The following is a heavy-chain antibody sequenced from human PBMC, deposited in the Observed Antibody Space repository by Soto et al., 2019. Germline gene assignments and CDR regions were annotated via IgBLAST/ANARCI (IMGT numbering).Heavy chain of an antibody. CDR1: GYTFTNYV. V-gene: IGHV1-18*01. CDR3: ARDGDEESNFDP. D-gene: IGHD4-17*01. CDR2: INGYNGYT. Sequence: QVQLMQSGAEVKKPGASVKVSCKASGYTFTNYVISWVRQAPGQGLEWMGWINGYNGYTNYAQKFQGRVTMATDTSTNTADREPRSLRSDDTAIYYCARDGDEESNFDPSGQGTLVTVSS. J-gene: IGHJ5*02.